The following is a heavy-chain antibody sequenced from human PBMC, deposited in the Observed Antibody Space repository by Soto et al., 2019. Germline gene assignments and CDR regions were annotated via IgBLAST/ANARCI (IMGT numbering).Heavy chain of an antibody. CDR2: ISAYNGNT. CDR3: ARITYYGPNNWFDP. J-gene: IGHJ5*02. CDR1: GYTFTSYG. Sequence: ASVKVSCKASGYTFTSYGISWVRQAPGQGLEWMGWISAYNGNTNYAQKLQGRVTMTTDTSTSTAYIELRSLRCDDTAVYYCARITYYGPNNWFDPWGQGTLVTVSS. V-gene: IGHV1-18*01. D-gene: IGHD3-10*01.